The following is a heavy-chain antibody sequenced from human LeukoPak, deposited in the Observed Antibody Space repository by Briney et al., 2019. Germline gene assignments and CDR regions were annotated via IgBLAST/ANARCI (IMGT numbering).Heavy chain of an antibody. V-gene: IGHV3-33*01. D-gene: IGHD2-15*01. CDR3: VRGYCSGGSCYHYGMDV. CDR2: IWYDGSNK. CDR1: GFTFSSYG. Sequence: GGSLRLSCAASGFTFSSYGMHWVRQAPGKGLEWVAVIWYDGSNKYYADSVKGRFTISRDNSKNTLYLQMNSLRAEDTAVYYCVRGYCSGGSCYHYGMDVWGQGTTVTVSS. J-gene: IGHJ6*02.